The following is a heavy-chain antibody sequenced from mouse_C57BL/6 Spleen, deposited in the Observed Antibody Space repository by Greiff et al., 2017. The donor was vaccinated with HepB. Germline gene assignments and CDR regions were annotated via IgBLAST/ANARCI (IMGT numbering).Heavy chain of an antibody. CDR3: ARDRRRRYFDY. CDR1: GFTFSDYY. V-gene: IGHV5-16*01. Sequence: EVQVVESEGGLVQPGSSMKLSCTASGFTFSDYYMAWVRQVPEKGLEWVANINYDGSSTYYLDSLKSRFIISRDNAKNILYLQMSSLKSEDTATYYCARDRRRRYFDYWGQGTTLTVSS. CDR2: INYDGSST. J-gene: IGHJ2*01.